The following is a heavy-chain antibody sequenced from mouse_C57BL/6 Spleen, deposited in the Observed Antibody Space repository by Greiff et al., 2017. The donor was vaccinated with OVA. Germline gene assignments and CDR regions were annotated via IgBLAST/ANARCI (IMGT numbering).Heavy chain of an antibody. CDR3: ARDRDYGSSYEAMDY. J-gene: IGHJ4*01. D-gene: IGHD1-1*01. CDR2: ISDGGSYT. CDR1: GFTFSSYA. V-gene: IGHV5-4*01. Sequence: EVQLVESGGGLVKPGGSLKLSCAASGFTFSSYAMSWVRQTPEKRLEWVATISDGGSYTYYPDNVKGRFTISRDNAKNNLYLQMSHLKSEDTAMYYCARDRDYGSSYEAMDYWGQGTSVTVSS.